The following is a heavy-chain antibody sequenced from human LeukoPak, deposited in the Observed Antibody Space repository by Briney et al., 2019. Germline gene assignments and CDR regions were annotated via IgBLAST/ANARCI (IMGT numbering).Heavy chain of an antibody. CDR2: IYYSGST. CDR1: GGSISSYF. D-gene: IGHD2-21*02. Sequence: SETLSLTRTVSGGSISSYFWSWIRQPPGKELEWIGYIYYSGSTNYNPSLKSRVTISGDTSKNQFSLRLSSVTAADTAVYYCARGGDPQYYYFGMDVWGQRTTVTVSS. V-gene: IGHV4-59*01. CDR3: ARGGDPQYYYFGMDV. J-gene: IGHJ6*02.